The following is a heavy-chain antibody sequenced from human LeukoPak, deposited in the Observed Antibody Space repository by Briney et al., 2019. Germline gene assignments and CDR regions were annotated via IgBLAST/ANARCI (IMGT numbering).Heavy chain of an antibody. J-gene: IGHJ4*02. V-gene: IGHV4-4*09. CDR2: IYTSGST. D-gene: IGHD1-14*01. Sequence: SKTLSLTCTVSGGSISSYYWSWIRQPPGKGLEWIGYIYTSGSTNYNPSLKSRVTISVDTSKNQFSLTLSSVTAADTAVYYCARLYRNKFDYWGQGTLVTVHS. CDR3: ARLYRNKFDY. CDR1: GGSISSYY.